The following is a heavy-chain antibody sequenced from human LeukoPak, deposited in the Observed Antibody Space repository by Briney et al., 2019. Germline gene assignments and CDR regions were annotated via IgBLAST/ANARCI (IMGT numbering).Heavy chain of an antibody. CDR2: ITGDCNYI. CDR3: ARERNFYYFDY. V-gene: IGHV3-21*01. Sequence: GGSLRLSCAASGFTFNDYTMTWVRQAPGKGLEWVSSITGDCNYIFYADSVKGRFTISRDNAQNSLFLELNSLRGEDTAVYYCARERNFYYFDYWGEGALVTVSS. CDR1: GFTFNDYT. J-gene: IGHJ4*02. D-gene: IGHD3-3*01.